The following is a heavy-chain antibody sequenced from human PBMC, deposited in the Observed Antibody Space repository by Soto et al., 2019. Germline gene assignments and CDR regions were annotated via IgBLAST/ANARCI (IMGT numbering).Heavy chain of an antibody. CDR3: ARDSGTLFYFDI. Sequence: SQTLSLTCAISGESVSSNSAAWNWIRQSQTRGLEWLGRTYYRCKWYNDDAVSVKSRITINPDTSKNQFSLQLNSVTPEDTAVYYCARDSGTLFYFDIWGQGTMVTVSS. V-gene: IGHV6-1*01. CDR1: GESVSSNSAA. CDR2: TYYRCKWYN. J-gene: IGHJ3*02. D-gene: IGHD3-10*01.